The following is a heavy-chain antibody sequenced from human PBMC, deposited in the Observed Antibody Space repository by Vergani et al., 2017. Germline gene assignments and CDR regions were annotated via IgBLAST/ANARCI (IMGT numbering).Heavy chain of an antibody. V-gene: IGHV4-34*01. CDR1: GGSFSGYY. CDR3: ARGSPRRGYAGY. J-gene: IGHJ4*02. D-gene: IGHD5-18*01. CDR2: INHSGST. Sequence: QVQLQQWGAGLLKPSETLSLTCAVHGGSFSGYYWSWIRQPPGKGLEWIGEINHSGSTNYNPSLKSRVTISVDTSKNQFSLKLSSVTAADTAVYYCARGSPRRGYAGYWGQGTLVTVSS.